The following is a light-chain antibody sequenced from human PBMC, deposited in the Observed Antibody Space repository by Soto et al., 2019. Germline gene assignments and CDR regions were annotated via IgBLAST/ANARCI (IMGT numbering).Light chain of an antibody. J-gene: IGKJ3*01. V-gene: IGKV1-5*03. CDR2: RAS. CDR1: QIINTW. CDR3: QQYETYSGT. Sequence: DIQMTQSPSTLSASVGDRGTITCRASQIINTWLAWYQQKPGKAPKLLVYRASNLVSGVPSRVSGSGSGTEFTLNISRLQPDDFSSYYCQQYETYSGTFGPGTKVDI.